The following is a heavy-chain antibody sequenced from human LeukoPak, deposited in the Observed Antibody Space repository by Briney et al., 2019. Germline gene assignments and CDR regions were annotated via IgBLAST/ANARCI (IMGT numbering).Heavy chain of an antibody. CDR3: AKDLKWELPSSANY. CDR1: GFTFSSYA. J-gene: IGHJ4*02. CDR2: ISGSGGST. Sequence: GGSLTLSCAASGFTFSSYAMSWVRQAPGKGLEWVSAISGSGGSTYYADSVKGRFTISRDNSKNTLYLQMNSLRAQDTAVYYSAKDLKWELPSSANYWGQGTMVTDSS. V-gene: IGHV3-23*01. D-gene: IGHD1-26*01.